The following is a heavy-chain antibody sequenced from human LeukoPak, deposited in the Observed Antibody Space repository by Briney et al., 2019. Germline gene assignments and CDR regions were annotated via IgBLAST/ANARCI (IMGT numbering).Heavy chain of an antibody. CDR1: GDSITSYN. CDR3: ARRFDS. V-gene: IGHV4-59*08. J-gene: IGHJ4*02. Sequence: KPSETLSLTCTVSGDSITSYNWNWIRQPSGKGLEWIGYFSYSGSTNYNPSLKSRVTISVDTSKNQFSLKMTSVTAADTAVYYCARRFDSWGQGTLVTVSS. CDR2: FSYSGST.